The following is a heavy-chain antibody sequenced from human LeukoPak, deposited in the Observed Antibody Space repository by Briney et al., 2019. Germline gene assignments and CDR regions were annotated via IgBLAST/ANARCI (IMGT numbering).Heavy chain of an antibody. V-gene: IGHV3-48*01. D-gene: IGHD2-21*02. CDR2: IRSSGSGT. Sequence: PGGSLRLSCAASGFTFSSFSMNWVRQAPGKGLEWVSYIRSSGSGTDYTGSVKGRFTISRDNSKNTLYLQMNSLRAEDTAVYYCAKICGGDCGDAFDYWGQGTLVTVSS. CDR1: GFTFSSFS. J-gene: IGHJ4*02. CDR3: AKICGGDCGDAFDY.